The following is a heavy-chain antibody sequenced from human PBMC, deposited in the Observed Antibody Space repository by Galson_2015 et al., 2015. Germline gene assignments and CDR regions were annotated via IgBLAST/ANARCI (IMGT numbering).Heavy chain of an antibody. CDR3: ARGRGWESLRKSPFDY. V-gene: IGHV3-30*09. Sequence: SLRLSCAASGFTFSSYAMNWIRQAPGKGLEWVAVISYDGSNKYYADSVKGRFAIFRDNSKNTLYVQMNNLRPEDTAVYYCARGRGWESLRKSPFDYWGQGTLVTVSS. CDR2: ISYDGSNK. CDR1: GFTFSSYA. D-gene: IGHD1-26*01. J-gene: IGHJ4*02.